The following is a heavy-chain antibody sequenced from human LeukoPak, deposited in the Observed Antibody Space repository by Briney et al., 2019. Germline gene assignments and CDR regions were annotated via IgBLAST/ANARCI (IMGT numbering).Heavy chain of an antibody. CDR1: GFTFSSYA. V-gene: IGHV3-30*04. CDR3: ARELYYYYYMDV. Sequence: GGSLRLSCAASGFTFSSYAMHWVRQAPGKGLEGVAVISYDGSNKYYADSVKGRFTISRDNSKNTLYLQMNSLRAEDTAVYYCARELYYYYYMDVWGKGTTVTISS. J-gene: IGHJ6*03. CDR2: ISYDGSNK.